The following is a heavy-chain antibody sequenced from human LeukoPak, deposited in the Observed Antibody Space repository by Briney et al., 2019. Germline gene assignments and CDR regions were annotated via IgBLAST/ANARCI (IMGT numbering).Heavy chain of an antibody. CDR1: GFTFSSYS. J-gene: IGHJ5*02. D-gene: IGHD5-18*01. CDR2: ISSSSSYI. Sequence: GGSLRFSCAASGFTFSSYSMNWVRQAPGKGLEWVSSISSSSSYIYYADSVKGRFTISRDNAKNSLYLQMNSLRAEDTAVYYCARDTYSYGFNWFDPWGQGTLVTVSS. CDR3: ARDTYSYGFNWFDP. V-gene: IGHV3-21*01.